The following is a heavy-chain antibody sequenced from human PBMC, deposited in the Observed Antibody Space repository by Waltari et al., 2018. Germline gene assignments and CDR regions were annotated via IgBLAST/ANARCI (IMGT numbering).Heavy chain of an antibody. Sequence: QVQLVQSGAEVKKPGSSVKVSCKASGGTFSSYAISWVRPAHGQGLEWMGGIIPIFGTANYAQKFQGRVTITADKSTSTAYMELSSLRSEDTAVYYCARRRDFWSGIYYYYYMDVWGKGTTVTVSS. V-gene: IGHV1-69*14. D-gene: IGHD3-3*01. CDR1: GGTFSSYA. CDR3: ARRRDFWSGIYYYYYMDV. CDR2: IIPIFGTA. J-gene: IGHJ6*03.